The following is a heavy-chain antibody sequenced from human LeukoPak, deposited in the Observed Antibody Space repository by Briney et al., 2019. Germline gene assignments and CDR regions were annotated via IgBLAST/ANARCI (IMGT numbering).Heavy chain of an antibody. CDR3: ARGEGTLAGRRWPYSFYYYVDV. V-gene: IGHV4-34*01. CDR1: GGSFSDYY. J-gene: IGHJ6*03. CDR2: INHGGTT. Sequence: SETLSLTCVVYGGSFSDYYWTWVRQPPGKGLEWIGEINHGGTTKYNPSLKSRVTISIHTSNNQFSLKLNSVTAADTAVYYCARGEGTLAGRRWPYSFYYYVDVWAKGPRSPSP. D-gene: IGHD6-19*01.